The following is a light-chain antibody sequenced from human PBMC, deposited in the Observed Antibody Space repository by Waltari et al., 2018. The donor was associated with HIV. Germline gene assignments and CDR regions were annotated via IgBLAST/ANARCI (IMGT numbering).Light chain of an antibody. J-gene: IGKJ4*01. V-gene: IGKV1-12*01. CDR3: QQADSLPLT. CDR1: QDISRS. CDR2: ATS. Sequence: DIQLTQSPSYVSASVGDPVTATCRASQDISRSLAWYQQKPVKAPELLIFATSTLQSGVSSRFSGSGSGTSFTLTINTRRTEDFATYYCQQADSLPLTFGGGTKVEI.